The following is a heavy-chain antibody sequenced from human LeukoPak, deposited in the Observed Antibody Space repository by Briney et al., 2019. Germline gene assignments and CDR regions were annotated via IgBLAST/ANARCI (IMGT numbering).Heavy chain of an antibody. J-gene: IGHJ4*02. CDR3: AKDRYSSSWSGSFNY. V-gene: IGHV3-23*01. CDR2: ISGSGGST. D-gene: IGHD6-13*01. Sequence: GGSLRLSCAASGFTFSSYALTWVRQAPGKGLEWVSGISGSGGSTYYADSVKGRFTISRDNSKNTVYLEMSSLRAEDTAVYYCAKDRYSSSWSGSFNYWGQGTLVTVSS. CDR1: GFTFSSYA.